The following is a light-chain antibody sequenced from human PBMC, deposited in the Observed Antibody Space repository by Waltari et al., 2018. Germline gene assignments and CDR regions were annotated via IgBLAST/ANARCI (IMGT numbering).Light chain of an antibody. J-gene: IGKJ4*01. CDR2: DVS. CDR3: QQRSDWPLT. Sequence: EIVLTQSTATLSLSPGERATLSCRARQCISSYLAWSQQKPGQATRLLIYDVSNRATGVPARVTGSGSETDFTLTISSLESEDFVVYYCQQRSDWPLTFGGGTKVDIK. CDR1: QCISSY. V-gene: IGKV3-11*01.